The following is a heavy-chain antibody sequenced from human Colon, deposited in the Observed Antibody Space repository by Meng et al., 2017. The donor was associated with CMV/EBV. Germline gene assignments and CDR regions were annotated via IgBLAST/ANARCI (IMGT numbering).Heavy chain of an antibody. J-gene: IGHJ4*02. Sequence: QVQLQQSGAGLLKPSETLSLTCAVSRGSSFSGYHWSWIRQPPGKGLEWIGELHHDGSFKYSPSLESRVTISADTSTNQFSLRLTSLTAADTAVYYCARGLEKEWPTANFWGQGTLVTVSS. CDR3: ARGLEKEWPTANF. V-gene: IGHV4-34*01. CDR1: RGSSFSGYH. CDR2: LHHDGSF. D-gene: IGHD3-3*01.